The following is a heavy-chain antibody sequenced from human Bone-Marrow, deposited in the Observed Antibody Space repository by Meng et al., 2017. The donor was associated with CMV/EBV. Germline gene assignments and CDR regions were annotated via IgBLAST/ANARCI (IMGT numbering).Heavy chain of an antibody. Sequence: GESLKISCAASGFTFSDYYMSWIRQAPGKGLEWVSYISSSGSTIYYADSVKGRFTISRDNAKNSLYLQMNSLRAEDTAVYYCARLLRTPLVVVTATDYYYGLDVWGQGTTVTVSS. CDR2: ISSSGSTI. J-gene: IGHJ6*02. CDR3: ARLLRTPLVVVTATDYYYGLDV. D-gene: IGHD2-2*01. V-gene: IGHV3-11*04. CDR1: GFTFSDYY.